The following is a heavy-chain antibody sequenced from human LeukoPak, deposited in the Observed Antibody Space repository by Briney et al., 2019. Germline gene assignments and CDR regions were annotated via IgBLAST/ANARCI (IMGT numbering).Heavy chain of an antibody. D-gene: IGHD1-26*01. J-gene: IGHJ4*02. CDR2: ISNDENNK. CDR1: GFTFSSYA. V-gene: IGHV3-30*09. CDR3: ASRTVGATHHLDY. Sequence: PGGSLRLSCAASGFTFSSYAMHWVRQAPGKGLEWVAAISNDENNKYYADSVKGRFAISRDNSKNTLYLQMNSLRPEYTAVYYCASRTVGATHHLDYWGQGTLVTVSS.